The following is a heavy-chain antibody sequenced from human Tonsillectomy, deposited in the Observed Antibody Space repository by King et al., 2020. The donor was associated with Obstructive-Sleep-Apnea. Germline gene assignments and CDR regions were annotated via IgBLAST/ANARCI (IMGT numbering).Heavy chain of an antibody. CDR3: CRREGAENCSSTSCDGYVGMDV. D-gene: IGHD2-2*01. Sequence: VQLVESGGGLVQPGGSLNLSCAASGFTLSGSTMHWVRQATGKGLEWVGRIRSKANNYATTYAASEKGRFTISRDDSKNTAYLQIISLKTEVTAVYYCCRREGAENCSSTSCDGYVGMDVWGQRTTVTVSS. CDR1: GFTLSGST. CDR2: IRSKANNYAT. V-gene: IGHV3-73*01. J-gene: IGHJ6*02.